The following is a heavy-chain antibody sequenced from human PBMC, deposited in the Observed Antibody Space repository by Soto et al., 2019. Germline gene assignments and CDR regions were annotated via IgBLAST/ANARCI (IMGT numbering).Heavy chain of an antibody. Sequence: PGGALRLSCAASGFTFSSYSMNWVRLAPGKGLEWVSYISSSSSTIYYADSVKGRFTISRDNAKNSLYLQMNSLRDEDTAVYYCARDGVWCSSTSCYDGGYYYYGMDVWGQGTTVTVSS. V-gene: IGHV3-48*02. CDR2: ISSSSSTI. D-gene: IGHD2-2*01. J-gene: IGHJ6*02. CDR3: ARDGVWCSSTSCYDGGYYYYGMDV. CDR1: GFTFSSYS.